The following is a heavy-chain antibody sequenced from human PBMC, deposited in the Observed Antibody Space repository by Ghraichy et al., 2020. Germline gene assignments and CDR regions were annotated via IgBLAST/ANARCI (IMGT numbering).Heavy chain of an antibody. D-gene: IGHD5-24*01. CDR1: GGSFSGYY. CDR3: ARLHREMATIEPIVDY. CDR2: INHSGST. Sequence: SETLSLTCAVYGGSFSGYYWSWIRQPPGKGLEWIGEINHSGSTNYNPSLKSRVTISVDTSKNQFSLKLSSVTAADTAVYYCARLHREMATIEPIVDYWGQGTLVTVSS. J-gene: IGHJ4*02. V-gene: IGHV4-34*01.